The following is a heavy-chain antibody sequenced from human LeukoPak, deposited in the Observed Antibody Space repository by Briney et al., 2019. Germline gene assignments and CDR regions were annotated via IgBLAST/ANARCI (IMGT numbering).Heavy chain of an antibody. D-gene: IGHD2-21*02. V-gene: IGHV3-33*01. J-gene: IGHJ1*01. Sequence: PGRSLRLSCAASGFTFSNYGMHWVRQAPGKGLEWVAVIWYDGTNKYYADSVKGRFTISRDNSKNTLFLQMNGLRAEDTAVYYCARGGGDPEGDFQHWGQGTLVTVSS. CDR2: IWYDGTNK. CDR1: GFTFSNYG. CDR3: ARGGGDPEGDFQH.